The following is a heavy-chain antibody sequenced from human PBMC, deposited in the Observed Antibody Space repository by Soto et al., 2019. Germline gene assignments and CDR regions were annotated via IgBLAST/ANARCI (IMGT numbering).Heavy chain of an antibody. V-gene: IGHV3-23*01. D-gene: IGHD2-15*01. CDR2: ISGSGGST. CDR3: AKDRWLYCSGGSCAAFEY. CDR1: GFTFSSYA. Sequence: PGGSLRLSCAASGFTFSSYAMRWVRQAPGKGLEWVSAISGSGGSTYYADSVKGRFTISRDNSKNTLYLQMNSLRAEDTAVYYCAKDRWLYCSGGSCAAFEYWGQGTLVTVSS. J-gene: IGHJ4*02.